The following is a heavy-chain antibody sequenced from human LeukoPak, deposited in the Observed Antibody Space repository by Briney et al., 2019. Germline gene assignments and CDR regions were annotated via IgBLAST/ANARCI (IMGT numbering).Heavy chain of an antibody. CDR3: ASLGWLSDY. CDR1: GGSISSGSYY. D-gene: IGHD3-10*01. V-gene: IGHV4-61*09. J-gene: IGHJ4*02. Sequence: PSETLSLTCTVSGGSISSGSYYWSWIRQPAGKGLESIGHISTSGSTYYNPSLKSRVTISVDTSKNQFSLKLSSVTAADTAVYYCASLGWLSDYWGQGTLVTVSS. CDR2: ISTSGST.